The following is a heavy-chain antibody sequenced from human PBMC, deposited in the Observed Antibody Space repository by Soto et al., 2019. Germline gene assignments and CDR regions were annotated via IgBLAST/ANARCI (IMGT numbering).Heavy chain of an antibody. CDR1: AGSVTSGTYY. Sequence: PSETLSLTCSVSAGSVTSGTYYWIWIRQPPGKGLEWIGSIYYTGTTNYNPALKSRATMSVDTSKNQFSLKLSSVTAADTAVYYCARALPMVRGVISYYFDVWGQGTRVTVSS. J-gene: IGHJ4*02. D-gene: IGHD3-10*01. CDR3: ARALPMVRGVISYYFDV. CDR2: IYYTGTT. V-gene: IGHV4-61*01.